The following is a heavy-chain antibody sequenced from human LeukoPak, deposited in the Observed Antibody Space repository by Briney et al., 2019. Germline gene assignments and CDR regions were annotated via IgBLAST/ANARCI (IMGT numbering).Heavy chain of an antibody. CDR2: ISSSSSYI. D-gene: IGHD1-1*01. CDR1: GFTFSSYA. CDR3: ARGTGPYNWFDP. J-gene: IGHJ5*02. Sequence: PGGSLRLSCAASGFTFSSYAMSWVRQAPGKGLEWVSSISSSSSYIYYAGSVKGRFTISRVNAKNSLYLQMNSLRAEDTAVYYCARGTGPYNWFDPWGQGTLVTVSS. V-gene: IGHV3-21*01.